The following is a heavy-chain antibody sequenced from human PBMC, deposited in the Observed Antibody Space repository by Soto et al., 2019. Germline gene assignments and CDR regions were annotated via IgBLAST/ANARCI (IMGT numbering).Heavy chain of an antibody. Sequence: EVQLLESGGGLVQPGGSLRLSCAASGFTFSSYAMSWVRQAPGKGLEWVSAISGSGGSTYYADSVKGRFTISRDNSKNALYLQMNSLRAEATDVYYCAKASGYSSSWVFDYWGQGTLVTVSS. V-gene: IGHV3-23*01. J-gene: IGHJ4*02. D-gene: IGHD6-13*01. CDR1: GFTFSSYA. CDR3: AKASGYSSSWVFDY. CDR2: ISGSGGST.